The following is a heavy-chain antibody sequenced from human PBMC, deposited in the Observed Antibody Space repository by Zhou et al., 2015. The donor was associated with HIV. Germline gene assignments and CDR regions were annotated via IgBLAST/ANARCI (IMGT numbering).Heavy chain of an antibody. D-gene: IGHD2-2*01. CDR3: ARRSVCSTSCYYYYMDV. Sequence: QVQLVQSGAEVKKPGASVKVSCKASGYTFTGYYMHWVRQAPGQGLEWMGRINPNSGGTNYAQKFQGRVTMTRDTSISTAYMELSRLRSDDTAVYYCARRSVCSTSCYYYYMDVWGKGTTVTVSS. J-gene: IGHJ6*03. V-gene: IGHV1-2*06. CDR1: GYTFTGYY. CDR2: INPNSGGT.